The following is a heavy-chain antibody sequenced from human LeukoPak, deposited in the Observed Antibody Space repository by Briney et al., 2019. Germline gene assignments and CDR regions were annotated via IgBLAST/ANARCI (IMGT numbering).Heavy chain of an antibody. CDR2: ISSSSSTI. V-gene: IGHV3-48*04. CDR1: GFTFSSYS. J-gene: IGHJ4*02. Sequence: PGGSLRLSCAASGFTFSSYSMNWVRQAPGKGLEWVSYISSSSSTIYYADSVKGRFTISRDNAKNSLYLQMNSLRAEDTAVYYCARDHGGYFVYWGQGTLVTVSS. D-gene: IGHD3-10*01. CDR3: ARDHGGYFVY.